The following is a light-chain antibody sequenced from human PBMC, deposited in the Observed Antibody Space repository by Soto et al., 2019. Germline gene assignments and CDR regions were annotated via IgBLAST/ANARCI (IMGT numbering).Light chain of an antibody. CDR1: QSVSSN. CDR3: QQYNNWPPYT. Sequence: EIVMTQSPATLSVSPGERATLSCRASQSVSSNLAWYTQKPGHAPRLLIYGASTMATGIPDRFSGSGSGREFTLSISSLLSEDFAVYYCQQYNNWPPYTFGQGTKLEIK. J-gene: IGKJ2*01. V-gene: IGKV3-15*01. CDR2: GAS.